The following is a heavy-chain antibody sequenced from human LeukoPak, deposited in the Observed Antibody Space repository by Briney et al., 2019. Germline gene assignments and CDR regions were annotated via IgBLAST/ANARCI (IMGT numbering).Heavy chain of an antibody. V-gene: IGHV1-2*02. Sequence: ASVKVSCKASGYTFTGYYMHWVRQAPGQRLEWMGWINPNSGGTNYAQKFQGRVTMTRDTSISTAYMELSRLRSDDTAVYYCARVTGYYDSSGYERYFQHWGQGTLVTVSS. CDR3: ARVTGYYDSSGYERYFQH. J-gene: IGHJ1*01. CDR2: INPNSGGT. D-gene: IGHD3-22*01. CDR1: GYTFTGYY.